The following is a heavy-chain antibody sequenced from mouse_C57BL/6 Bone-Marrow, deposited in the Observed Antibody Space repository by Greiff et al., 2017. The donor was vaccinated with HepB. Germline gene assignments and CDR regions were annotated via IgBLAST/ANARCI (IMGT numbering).Heavy chain of an antibody. CDR1: GYAFTNYL. J-gene: IGHJ4*01. Sequence: VQLQQSGAELVRPGTSVKVSCKASGYAFTNYLIEWVKQRPGQGLEWIGVINPGSGGTNYNEKFKGKATLTADKSSSTAYMQLSSLTSEDSAVYFCARSRDYGSSYVYYAMDYWGQGTSVTVSP. CDR3: ARSRDYGSSYVYYAMDY. D-gene: IGHD1-1*01. V-gene: IGHV1-54*01. CDR2: INPGSGGT.